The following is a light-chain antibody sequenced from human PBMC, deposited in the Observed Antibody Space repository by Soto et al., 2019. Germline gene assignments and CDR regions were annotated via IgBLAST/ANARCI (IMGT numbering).Light chain of an antibody. CDR2: DSS. J-gene: IGKJ4*01. V-gene: IGKV3-11*01. CDR1: QSVTSR. Sequence: EIVLTQSPATLSLSPGERATLSCRASQSVTSRLAWYQQRPGQAPRLLIFDSSYRATGVPGRFSGSGSGTAFTLTNSNLEPEDFAVYYCQQRYNWPLTFGGGNKMDIK. CDR3: QQRYNWPLT.